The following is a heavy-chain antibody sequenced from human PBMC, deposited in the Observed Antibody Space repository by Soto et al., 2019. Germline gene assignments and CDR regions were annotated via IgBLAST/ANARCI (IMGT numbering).Heavy chain of an antibody. Sequence: SETLSLTCTVSGGSISSHYWAWIRQPPGKGLEWIGYIHYSGSTNYNASLKSRVTISVDTSKNQFSLKLRSVTAADTAVYYCARGGLAARKGRWFDPWGQGTLVTVSS. D-gene: IGHD6-6*01. CDR3: ARGGLAARKGRWFDP. J-gene: IGHJ5*02. V-gene: IGHV4-59*11. CDR2: IHYSGST. CDR1: GGSISSHY.